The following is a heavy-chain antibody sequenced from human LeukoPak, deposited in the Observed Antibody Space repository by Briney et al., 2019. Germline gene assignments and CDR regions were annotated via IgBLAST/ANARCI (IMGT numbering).Heavy chain of an antibody. D-gene: IGHD7-27*01. CDR2: ISTSGSTI. CDR1: GFTFSNYW. CDR3: ARDLRLGGLGY. J-gene: IGHJ4*02. V-gene: IGHV3-11*04. Sequence: PGGSLRLSCAASGFTFSNYWMSWVRQAPGKGLEWVSYISTSGSTIHYADSVKVRFTISRDNAKNSLYLQMNSLRVEDTGVYYCARDLRLGGLGYWGRGTLVTVSS.